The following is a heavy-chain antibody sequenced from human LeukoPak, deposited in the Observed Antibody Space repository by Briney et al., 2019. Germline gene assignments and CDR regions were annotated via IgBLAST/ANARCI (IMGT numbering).Heavy chain of an antibody. Sequence: GGSLRLSCAASGFSISTKYMSWVRQAPEKGLEWVSVIYSGGRTYYADSVKGRFTISRDNSKNTLYLQMNSLRSEDTAVYYCARERAVAGLFDYWGQGTLVTVSS. D-gene: IGHD6-19*01. CDR3: ARERAVAGLFDY. CDR1: GFSISTKY. V-gene: IGHV3-66*01. CDR2: IYSGGRT. J-gene: IGHJ4*02.